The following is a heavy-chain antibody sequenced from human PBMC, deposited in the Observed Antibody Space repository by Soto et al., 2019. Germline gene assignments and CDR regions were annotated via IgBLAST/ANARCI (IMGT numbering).Heavy chain of an antibody. D-gene: IGHD2-8*02. CDR2: INPKSGDT. CDR3: ATLHQAPGGIDS. J-gene: IGHJ4*02. Sequence: QVQLVQSGAEVKKPGASVKVSCKASGYTFTAYYLYWVRQAPGQGLEWVGRINPKSGDTNYAQKFHGRVTMTRDTSITTAYMEVSSLRSDDTAFYYCATLHQAPGGIDSWGQGTLVSVSS. V-gene: IGHV1-2*06. CDR1: GYTFTAYY.